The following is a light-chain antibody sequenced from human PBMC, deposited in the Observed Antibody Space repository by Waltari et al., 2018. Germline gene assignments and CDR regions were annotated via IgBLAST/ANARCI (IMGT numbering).Light chain of an antibody. CDR1: QDLTSW. Sequence: DIQMTQSPSSVSASVGDKVTITCRASQDLTSWLAWYQQRPGKSPNLLINTASKLQTGVPSRFSGGGSGTDFTLTISSLQPEDLATYYCQQAHSLPLTFGQGTKVEI. J-gene: IGKJ1*01. V-gene: IGKV1-12*01. CDR3: QQAHSLPLT. CDR2: TAS.